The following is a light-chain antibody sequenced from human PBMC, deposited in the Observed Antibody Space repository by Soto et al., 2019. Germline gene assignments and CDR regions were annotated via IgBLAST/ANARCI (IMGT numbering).Light chain of an antibody. V-gene: IGKV1-39*01. CDR2: AAS. CDR1: QSISSY. CDR3: QQSDSTPPWT. J-gene: IGKJ1*01. Sequence: DIQMTQSPSSLSASVGDRVTSTCRASQSISSYLNWYQQKPGKATKLLIYAASSLQSGVPSRFSGSGSVTEFTLTISSLQPEDCATYYCQQSDSTPPWTFGQGTKVEIK.